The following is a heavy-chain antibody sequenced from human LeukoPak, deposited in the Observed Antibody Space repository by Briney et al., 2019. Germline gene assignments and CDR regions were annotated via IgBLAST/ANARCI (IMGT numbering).Heavy chain of an antibody. CDR3: AREAVAEYYFDY. D-gene: IGHD6-19*01. CDR2: IWYDGSNK. CDR1: GXTFSSTG. J-gene: IGHJ4*02. V-gene: IGHV3-33*01. Sequence: GGSLRLSCAASGXTFSSTGMHWVRQAPGKGLEWVAVIWYDGSNKYYADSVKGRFTISRDNSKNTLYLQMNSLRAEDTAVYYCAREAVAEYYFDYWGQGTLVTVSS.